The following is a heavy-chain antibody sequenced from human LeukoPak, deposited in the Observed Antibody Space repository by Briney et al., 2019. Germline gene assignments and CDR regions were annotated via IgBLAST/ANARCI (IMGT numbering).Heavy chain of an antibody. Sequence: NPSETLSLTCAVSGGSISSGGYSWSWIRQPPGKGLEWIGYIYHSGSTYYNPSLKSRVTISVDRSKNQFSLKLSSVTAADTAVYYCARVSRTMGFDYWGQGTLVTVSS. CDR1: GGSISSGGYS. J-gene: IGHJ4*02. D-gene: IGHD3-10*01. CDR2: IYHSGST. CDR3: ARVSRTMGFDY. V-gene: IGHV4-30-2*01.